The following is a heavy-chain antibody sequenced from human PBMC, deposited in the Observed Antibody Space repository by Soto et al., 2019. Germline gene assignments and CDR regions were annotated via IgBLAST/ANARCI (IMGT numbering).Heavy chain of an antibody. J-gene: IGHJ6*02. D-gene: IGHD6-13*01. CDR3: ARLAAAGTKTYYYYGMDV. CDR1: GYTFTSYY. V-gene: IGHV1-46*01. Sequence: ASVKVSCKASGYTFTSYYMHWVRQAPGQGLEWMGIINPSGGSTSYAQKLQGRVTMTRDTSTSTVYMELSSLRSEDTAVYYCARLAAAGTKTYYYYGMDVWGQGTTGT. CDR2: INPSGGST.